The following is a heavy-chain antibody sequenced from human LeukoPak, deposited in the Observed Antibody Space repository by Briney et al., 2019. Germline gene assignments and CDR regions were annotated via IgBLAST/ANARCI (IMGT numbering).Heavy chain of an antibody. D-gene: IGHD3-22*01. CDR1: GGTFSSYA. CDR3: ARGTDPDYYDSSGYYDY. CDR2: IIPIFGTA. V-gene: IGHV1-69*13. J-gene: IGHJ4*02. Sequence: GASVKVSCKASGGTFSSYAISWVRQAPGQGLEWMGGIIPIFGTANYAQKFQGRVTITADESTSTAYMELSSLRSEDTAVYYCARGTDPDYYDSSGYYDYWGQGTLVTVSS.